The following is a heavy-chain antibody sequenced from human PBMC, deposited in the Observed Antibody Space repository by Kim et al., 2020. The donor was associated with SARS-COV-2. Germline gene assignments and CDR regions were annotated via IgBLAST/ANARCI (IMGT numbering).Heavy chain of an antibody. Sequence: GGSLRLSCAASGFTVSSNYMSWVRQAPGKGLEWVSVIYSGGSTYYADSVKGRFTISRDNSKNTLYLQMNSLRAEDTAVYYCAREGLSSSHDPPTLYFDYWGQGTLVTVSS. CDR2: IYSGGST. CDR1: GFTVSSNY. D-gene: IGHD6-13*01. J-gene: IGHJ4*02. V-gene: IGHV3-53*01. CDR3: AREGLSSSHDPPTLYFDY.